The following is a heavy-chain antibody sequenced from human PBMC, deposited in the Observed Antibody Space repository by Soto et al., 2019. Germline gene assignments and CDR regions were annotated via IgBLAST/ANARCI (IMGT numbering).Heavy chain of an antibody. CDR1: GFTIRNYG. J-gene: IGHJ4*02. D-gene: IGHD1-26*01. CDR2: INSDGSYT. Sequence: GGPLRLSCAASGFTIRNYGMNWVRQAPGKGLVWVSRINSDGSYTSYADSVKGRFTISRDNPKSTLYLQMNSLRAEDTAIYYWARDRDFGGNEQGYWGQGTLVTVSS. CDR3: ARDRDFGGNEQGY. V-gene: IGHV3-74*01.